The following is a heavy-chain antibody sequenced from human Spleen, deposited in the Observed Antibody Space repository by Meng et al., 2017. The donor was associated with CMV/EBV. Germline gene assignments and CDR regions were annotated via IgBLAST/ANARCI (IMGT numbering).Heavy chain of an antibody. CDR1: GGSISSGGYY. D-gene: IGHD1-26*01. CDR2: IYYNGNT. V-gene: IGHV4-31*03. CDR3: ARISGSYLNWFDP. J-gene: IGHJ5*02. Sequence: SETLSLTCTFSGGSISSGGYYWSWIRQHPEKGLEWIGHIYYNGNTHYNPSLKSRVTISLDTSKNQFSLNLGSVTAADTAVYYCARISGSYLNWFDPWGQGTLVTVS.